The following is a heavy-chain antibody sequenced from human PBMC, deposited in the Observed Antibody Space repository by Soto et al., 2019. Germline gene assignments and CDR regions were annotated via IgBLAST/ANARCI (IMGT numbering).Heavy chain of an antibody. V-gene: IGHV3-9*01. Sequence: DVQLVESGGGLVQPGRSLRLSCAASGFTFDDYAMHWVRQAPGKGLEWVSRISWNSDSIGYGDSVKGRFTISRDNAKNSLYLQMNSLRAEDTALYYCAKDTEPVRQGGMDVWGQGTTVTVSS. J-gene: IGHJ6*02. CDR3: AKDTEPVRQGGMDV. D-gene: IGHD6-13*01. CDR1: GFTFDDYA. CDR2: ISWNSDSI.